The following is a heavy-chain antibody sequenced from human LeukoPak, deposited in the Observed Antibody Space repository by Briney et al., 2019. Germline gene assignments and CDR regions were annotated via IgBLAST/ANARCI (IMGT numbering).Heavy chain of an antibody. Sequence: SETLSLTCAVYGGSFSGYYWSWIRQPPGKGLEWIGEINHSGSTNYNPSLKSRVTISVDTSKDQFSLKLSSVTAADTAVYYCARGRREQLVRYYYYGMDVWGQGTTVTVSS. CDR2: INHSGST. J-gene: IGHJ6*02. D-gene: IGHD6-13*01. CDR1: GGSFSGYY. CDR3: ARGRREQLVRYYYYGMDV. V-gene: IGHV4-34*01.